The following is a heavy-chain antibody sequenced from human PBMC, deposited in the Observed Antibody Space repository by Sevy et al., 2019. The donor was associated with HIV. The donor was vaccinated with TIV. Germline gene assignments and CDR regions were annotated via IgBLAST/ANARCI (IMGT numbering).Heavy chain of an antibody. Sequence: GGSLRLSCAASGFTFNRYSMHRVRQAPGKGLEWVATISFDATNKHYADSVKGRFTISRDNFQNSLFLQMDSLRPEDTAVYYCALERLSSDVAEYFQNWGQGTLVTVSS. CDR3: ALERLSSDVAEYFQN. CDR2: ISFDATNK. V-gene: IGHV3-30-3*01. J-gene: IGHJ1*01. D-gene: IGHD1-1*01. CDR1: GFTFNRYS.